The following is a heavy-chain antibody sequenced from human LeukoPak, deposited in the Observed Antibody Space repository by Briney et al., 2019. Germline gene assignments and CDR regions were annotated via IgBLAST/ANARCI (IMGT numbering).Heavy chain of an antibody. CDR2: IYYSGST. Sequence: SETLSLTCTVSGGSISSSSYYWGWIRQPPGKGLEWIGSIYYSGSTYYNPSLKSRVTISVDTSKNQFSLKLSSVTAADTAVYYCASQNSGYEYYYYYYMDVWGKGTTVTVSS. CDR1: GGSISSSSYY. V-gene: IGHV4-39*01. D-gene: IGHD5-12*01. CDR3: ASQNSGYEYYYYYYMDV. J-gene: IGHJ6*03.